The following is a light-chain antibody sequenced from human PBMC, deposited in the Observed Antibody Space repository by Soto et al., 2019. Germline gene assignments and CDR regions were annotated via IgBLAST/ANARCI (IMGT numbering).Light chain of an antibody. CDR3: QQYKNWPPLT. CDR2: AAS. Sequence: RVMTQSPDTLSVSPGERATLSCRARETVRSNLAWYQQKPGQAPRLLIYAASTRATGSPARFIGNGAGTEFTLTISSLQSEDFAVYYCQQYKNWPPLTFGGGTKVDIK. J-gene: IGKJ4*01. V-gene: IGKV3D-15*01. CDR1: ETVRSN.